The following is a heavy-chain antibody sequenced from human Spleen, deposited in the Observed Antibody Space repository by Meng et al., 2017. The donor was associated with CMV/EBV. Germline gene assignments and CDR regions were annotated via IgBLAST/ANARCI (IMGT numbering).Heavy chain of an antibody. D-gene: IGHD6-6*01. J-gene: IGHJ6*02. CDR2: INPHSGGT. Sequence: ASVKVSCKASGYSFTGYYIHWVRQAPGQGLEWMGWINPHSGGTNYAQRFQGRVTVTRDTSIATVYMELGGLKSDDTAMYYCEAHARPILGYYYYGMDVWGQGTLVTVSS. CDR3: EAHARPILGYYYYGMDV. CDR1: GYSFTGYY. V-gene: IGHV1-2*02.